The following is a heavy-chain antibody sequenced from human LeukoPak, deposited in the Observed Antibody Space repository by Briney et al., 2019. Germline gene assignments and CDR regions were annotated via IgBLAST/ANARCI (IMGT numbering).Heavy chain of an antibody. CDR1: GFTFSSYG. J-gene: IGHJ6*03. V-gene: IGHV3-23*01. D-gene: IGHD6-6*01. CDR3: GQQLGYYYYMDV. CDR2: ISGSGGST. Sequence: GGSLRLSCAASGFTFSSYGMSWVRQAPGKGLEWVSAISGSGGSTYYADSVKGRFTISRDNSKNTLYLQMNSLRAEDTAVYYCGQQLGYYYYMDVWGKGTTVTVSS.